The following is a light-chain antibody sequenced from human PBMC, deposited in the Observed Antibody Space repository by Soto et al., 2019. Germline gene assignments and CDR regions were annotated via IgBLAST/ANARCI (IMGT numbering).Light chain of an antibody. J-gene: IGKJ1*01. V-gene: IGKV2-28*01. Sequence: DIVMTQSPLFLPVTPREPASISXXSGXSLLHSNGYNYLDWYLQKPGQSPPLLIYLGSNRASGVPDRFSGRGSGTDFTLKISRVEAEDVGVYYCMQALQTQTFGQGTKVDI. CDR1: XSLLHSNGYNY. CDR3: MQALQTQT. CDR2: LGS.